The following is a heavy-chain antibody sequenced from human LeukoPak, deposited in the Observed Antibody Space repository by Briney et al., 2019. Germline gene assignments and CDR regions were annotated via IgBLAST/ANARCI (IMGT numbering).Heavy chain of an antibody. CDR1: GGSIRSYDYY. CDR2: IYYSGST. V-gene: IGHV4-31*03. Sequence: SETLSLTCTVSGGSIRSYDYYWSWIRQHPGEGLEWIGYIYYSGSTYYNPSLKSRATISVDASKNQFSLKLSSVTAADTAVYYCARDSDYYGSGSSGYFDCWGQGTLVTVSS. CDR3: ARDSDYYGSGSSGYFDC. D-gene: IGHD3-10*01. J-gene: IGHJ4*02.